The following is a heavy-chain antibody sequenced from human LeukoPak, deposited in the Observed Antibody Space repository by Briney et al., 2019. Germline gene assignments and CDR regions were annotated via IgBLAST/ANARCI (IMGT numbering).Heavy chain of an antibody. CDR3: ARDGAAAAGRYFDY. J-gene: IGHJ4*02. CDR1: GFTLSNYW. V-gene: IGHV3-74*01. CDR2: IKDDGSYS. Sequence: PEGSLRLSCAASGFTLSNYWMHWVRQVPGKGLVWVSRIKDDGSYSDYVDSVKGRLTTSRDNAKSSLYLEMNSLRAEDTAVYYCARDGAAAAGRYFDYWGQGSLVTVSS. D-gene: IGHD6-13*01.